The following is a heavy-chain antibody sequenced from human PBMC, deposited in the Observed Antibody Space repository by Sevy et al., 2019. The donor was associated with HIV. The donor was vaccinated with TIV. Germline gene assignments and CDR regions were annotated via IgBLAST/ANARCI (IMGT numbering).Heavy chain of an antibody. CDR3: ARARTWDSSGYYRGYFDY. V-gene: IGHV4-31*03. CDR2: IYYSGST. Sequence: SETLSLTCTVSGGSISSGGYYWSWIRQHPGKGLEWIGYIYYSGSTYYNPSLKCRVTISVDTSKNQFSLRLSSVTAADTAVYYCARARTWDSSGYYRGYFDYWGQGTLVTVSS. J-gene: IGHJ4*02. CDR1: GGSISSGGYY. D-gene: IGHD3-22*01.